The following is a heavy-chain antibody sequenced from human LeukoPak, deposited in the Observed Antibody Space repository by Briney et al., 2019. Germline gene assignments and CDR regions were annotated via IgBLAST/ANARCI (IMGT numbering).Heavy chain of an antibody. D-gene: IGHD3-22*01. V-gene: IGHV3-23*01. CDR2: ISGVGGRT. Sequence: GGSLRPSLPASGFTLRNNARGGSGRPQGRGREGVEGISGVGGRTNYADSVKGRFTISRDSPKNTLYLQMNSLRAEDTAVYFCAKRGVVIRVILVGFHKEANYFDSWGQGALVTVSS. J-gene: IGHJ4*02. CDR1: GFTLRNNA. CDR3: AKRGVVIRVILVGFHKEANYFDS.